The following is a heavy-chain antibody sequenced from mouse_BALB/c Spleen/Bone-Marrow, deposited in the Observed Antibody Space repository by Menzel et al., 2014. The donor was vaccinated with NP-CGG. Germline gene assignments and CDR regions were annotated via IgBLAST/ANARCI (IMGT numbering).Heavy chain of an antibody. CDR2: IWAGGST. J-gene: IGHJ2*01. V-gene: IGHV2-9*02. D-gene: IGHD4-1*01. Sequence: EKLVESGPGLVAPSQSLSITCTVSGFSLTSYGVHWVRQPPGKGLEWLGVIWAGGSTNYNSALMSRLSISKDNSKSQVFLKMNSLLTDDTAMYYCARTGFDYWGQGTTLTVSS. CDR3: ARTGFDY. CDR1: GFSLTSYG.